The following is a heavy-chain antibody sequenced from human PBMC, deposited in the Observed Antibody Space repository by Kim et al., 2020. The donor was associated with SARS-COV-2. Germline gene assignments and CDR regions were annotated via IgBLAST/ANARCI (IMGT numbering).Heavy chain of an antibody. V-gene: IGHV4-4*07. J-gene: IGHJ5*02. D-gene: IGHD6-13*01. CDR1: GASISSYY. CDR2: IYSSGNT. Sequence: SETLSLTCTVSGASISSYYWNWIRQSAGEGLEWIGRIYSSGNTNYNPSLKNRVTMSVDTSKNQFSLNMDSLTAADTATYYCVKEVIAPAGYNCFAPWGQGLLVIVSS. CDR3: VKEVIAPAGYNCFAP.